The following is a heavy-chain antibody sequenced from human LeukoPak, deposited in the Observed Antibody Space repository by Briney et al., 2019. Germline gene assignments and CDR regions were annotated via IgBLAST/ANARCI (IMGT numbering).Heavy chain of an antibody. J-gene: IGHJ4*02. CDR3: ARGTPTFAVGIAAASDY. CDR1: GYTFTGYY. V-gene: IGHV1-2*02. D-gene: IGHD6-13*01. CDR2: INPNSGGT. Sequence: ASVKVSCKASGYTFTGYYMHWVRQAPGQGLEWMGWINPNSGGTNYAQKFQGRVTMTRDTSISTAYMELSRLRSDDTAVYYCARGTPTFAVGIAAASDYWGQGTLVTVSS.